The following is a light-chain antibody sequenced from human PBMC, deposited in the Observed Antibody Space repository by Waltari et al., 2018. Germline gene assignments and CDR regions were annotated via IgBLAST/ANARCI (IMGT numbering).Light chain of an antibody. CDR3: QQYCTSPPT. CDR1: QSVFCSSGNKDY. V-gene: IGKV4-1*01. Sequence: DIVMTQSPDSLAVSLGERATIKCKSSQSVFCSSGNKDYLTWFQQKPGQPPRAVIYWASTREEGVPDRFSGSGSGTDFTLTINSLQAEDVAVYYCQQYCTSPPTFGQGTQVEIK. J-gene: IGKJ2*01. CDR2: WAS.